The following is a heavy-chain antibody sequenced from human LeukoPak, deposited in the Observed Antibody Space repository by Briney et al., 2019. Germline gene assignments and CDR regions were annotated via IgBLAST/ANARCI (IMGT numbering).Heavy chain of an antibody. CDR1: GFTFSSYA. V-gene: IGHV3-23*01. D-gene: IGHD6-13*01. CDR2: ISGSGGST. J-gene: IGHJ3*02. Sequence: PGGSLRLSCAASGFTFSSYAMSWVRQAPGKGLEWVSAISGSGGSTYYADSVKGRFTISRDNSKNTLYLQMNSLRAEDTAVYYCAKDLWSSSWSSGDDAFDIWGQGTMVTVSS. CDR3: AKDLWSSSWSSGDDAFDI.